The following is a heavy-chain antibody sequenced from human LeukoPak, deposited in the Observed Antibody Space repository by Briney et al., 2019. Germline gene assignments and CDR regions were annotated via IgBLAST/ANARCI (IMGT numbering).Heavy chain of an antibody. CDR2: IKQDGSET. Sequence: PGGSLRLSCAASGYTFSIYWMNWVRQAPGKGLEWVASIKQDGSETYYMESVQGRFTISRDNDMNFLYLQLSSLRAEDTAAYYCTRENSGSLSLEYWGQGTLVTVSS. V-gene: IGHV3-7*01. D-gene: IGHD1-26*01. CDR1: GYTFSIYW. CDR3: TRENSGSLSLEY. J-gene: IGHJ4*02.